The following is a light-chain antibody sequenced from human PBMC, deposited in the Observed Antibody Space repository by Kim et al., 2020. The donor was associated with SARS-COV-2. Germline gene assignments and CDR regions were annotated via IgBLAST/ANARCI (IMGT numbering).Light chain of an antibody. CDR3: GTWDDSVLGV. CDR2: NND. Sequence: ELTQPPSASGTPGQSVTISCSGSSSNIGRFSVNWYQQIPGTAPKLLIYNNDQRPSGVPVRFSASKSGTSASLAISGLQSEDEADYYCGTWDDSVLGVFGGGTKLTVL. CDR1: SSNIGRFS. V-gene: IGLV1-44*01. J-gene: IGLJ3*02.